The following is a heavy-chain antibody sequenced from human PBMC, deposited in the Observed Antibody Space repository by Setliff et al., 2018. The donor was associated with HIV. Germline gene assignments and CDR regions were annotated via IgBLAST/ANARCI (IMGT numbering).Heavy chain of an antibody. CDR2: INPNSGGT. V-gene: IGHV1-2*02. J-gene: IGHJ6*03. D-gene: IGHD6-19*01. CDR3: ASCMAGHYYYMDV. CDR1: GYTFTGYY. Sequence: ASVKVSCKASGYTFTGYYMHWVRQAPGQGLEWMGWINPNSGGTNYAQKFQGRVTMTTDISTSTAWTSTSTAYMELRSLRSDDTAVYYCASCMAGHYYYMDVWGKGTTVTVSS.